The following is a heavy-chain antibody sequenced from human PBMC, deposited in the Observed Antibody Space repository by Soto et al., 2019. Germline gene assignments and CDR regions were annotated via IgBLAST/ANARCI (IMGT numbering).Heavy chain of an antibody. Sequence: ASVKVSCKASGGTFSSYTISCVRQAPGQGLEWMGGIIPILGIANYAQKFQGRVTITADKSTSTAYMELSSLRSEDPAVYYCARLDGGYGFLGYWGKGPRVTVSS. D-gene: IGHD5-12*01. CDR2: IIPILGIA. V-gene: IGHV1-69*10. J-gene: IGHJ4*02. CDR1: GGTFSSYT. CDR3: ARLDGGYGFLGY.